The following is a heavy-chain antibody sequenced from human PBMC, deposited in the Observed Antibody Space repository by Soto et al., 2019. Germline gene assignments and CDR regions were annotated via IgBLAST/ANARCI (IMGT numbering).Heavy chain of an antibody. CDR3: ARNVKVTIFGVVNRYYYYYYGMDV. D-gene: IGHD3-3*01. CDR1: GYTFTSYD. V-gene: IGHV1-8*01. J-gene: IGHJ6*02. CDR2: MNPNSGNT. Sequence: GASVKVSCKASGYTFTSYDINWVRQATGQGLEWMGWMNPNSGNTGYAQKFQGRVTMTRNTSISTAYMELSSLRSEDTAVYYCARNVKVTIFGVVNRYYYYYYGMDVWGQGTTVTVSS.